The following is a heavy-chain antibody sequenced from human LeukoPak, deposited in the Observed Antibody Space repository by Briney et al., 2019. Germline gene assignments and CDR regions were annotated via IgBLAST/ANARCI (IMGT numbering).Heavy chain of an antibody. J-gene: IGHJ5*02. Sequence: GGSLRLSCAASGFTFSRYSMNWVRQAPGKGLEWVSYISSSSSTIYYADSVKGRFTISRDNAKNSLYLQMNSLRAEDTAVYYCARDLGTGEFGEASGFDPWGQGTLVTVSS. CDR2: ISSSSSTI. V-gene: IGHV3-48*04. CDR3: ARDLGTGEFGEASGFDP. D-gene: IGHD3-10*01. CDR1: GFTFSRYS.